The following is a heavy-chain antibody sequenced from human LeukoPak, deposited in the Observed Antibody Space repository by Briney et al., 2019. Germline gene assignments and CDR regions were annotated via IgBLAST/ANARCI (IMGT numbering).Heavy chain of an antibody. CDR1: GYTFTSYD. V-gene: IGHV1-8*01. Sequence: ALVTVSCKASGYTFTSYDINWVRQATGQGLEWMGWMNPNSGNTGYAQKFQGRVTMTRNTSISTAYMELSSLRSEDTAVYYCARGPAKNTDGYWFDPWGQGTLVTVSS. J-gene: IGHJ5*02. CDR3: ARGPAKNTDGYWFDP. D-gene: IGHD2-2*01. CDR2: MNPNSGNT.